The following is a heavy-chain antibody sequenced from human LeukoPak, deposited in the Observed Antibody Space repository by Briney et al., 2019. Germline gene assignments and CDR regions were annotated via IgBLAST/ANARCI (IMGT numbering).Heavy chain of an antibody. V-gene: IGHV4-38-2*01. CDR3: ARIKGGSGDAFDI. Sequence: SETLSLTCAVSGYSISGGYYWGWIRQPPGKGLEWIGSIYHSGSTYYNPSLKSRVTISVDTSKNQFSLKLSSVTAADTAVYYCARIKGGSGDAFDIWGQGTMVTVSS. J-gene: IGHJ3*02. CDR2: IYHSGST. CDR1: GYSISGGYY.